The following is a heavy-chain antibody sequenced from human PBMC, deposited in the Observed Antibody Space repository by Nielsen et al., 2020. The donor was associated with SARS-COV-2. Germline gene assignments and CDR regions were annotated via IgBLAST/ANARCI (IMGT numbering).Heavy chain of an antibody. V-gene: IGHV3-33*01. CDR1: GFTFSSYG. D-gene: IGHD3-3*01. J-gene: IGHJ3*02. CDR2: IWYDGSNK. Sequence: GGSLRLSCAASGFTFSSYGMHWVRQAPGKGLEWVAVIWYDGSNKYYADSVKGRFTISRDNSKNTLYLQMNSLRAEDTAVYYCAREYYDFWSGYHRKGDAFDIWGQGTMTVSS. CDR3: AREYYDFWSGYHRKGDAFDI.